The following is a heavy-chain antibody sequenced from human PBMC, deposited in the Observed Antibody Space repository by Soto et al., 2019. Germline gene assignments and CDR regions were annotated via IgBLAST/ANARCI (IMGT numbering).Heavy chain of an antibody. CDR1: GGSISSGGYS. CDR3: ARPHYAQPLYTTWFDP. Sequence: SETLSLTCAVSGGSISSGGYSWSWIRQPPGKGLEWIGYIYHSGSTYYNPSLKSRVTISVDRSKNQFSLKLSSVTAADTAVYYCARPHYAQPLYTTWFDPWGQGTLVTVSS. D-gene: IGHD3-16*01. CDR2: IYHSGST. J-gene: IGHJ5*02. V-gene: IGHV4-30-2*01.